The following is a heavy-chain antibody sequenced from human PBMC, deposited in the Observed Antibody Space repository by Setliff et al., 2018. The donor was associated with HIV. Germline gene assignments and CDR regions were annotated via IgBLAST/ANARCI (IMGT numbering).Heavy chain of an antibody. CDR1: GGSFGDYH. Sequence: PSETLSLTCTLSGGSFGDYHWSWIRQPAGRGLEWIGRIFRSGTTDYEFSLKSRVTISMDTSRNQFSLRLTSVTAEDTAVYYCARDRHYSGLGSYGPWGPGTLVTVSS. J-gene: IGHJ5*02. CDR2: IFRSGTT. D-gene: IGHD3-10*01. V-gene: IGHV4-4*07. CDR3: ARDRHYSGLGSYGP.